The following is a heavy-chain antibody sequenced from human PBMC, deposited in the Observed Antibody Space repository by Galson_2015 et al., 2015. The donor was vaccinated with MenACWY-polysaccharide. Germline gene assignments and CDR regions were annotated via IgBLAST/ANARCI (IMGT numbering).Heavy chain of an antibody. J-gene: IGHJ6*02. V-gene: IGHV1-2*02. CDR2: INPNSGGT. D-gene: IGHD6-19*01. CDR1: GYTFTGYY. CDR3: ARGKIIAVAGTQRYYYYGMDV. Sequence: SVKVSCKASGYTFTGYYMHWVRQAPGQGLEWMGWINPNSGGTNYAQKFQGRVTMTRDTSISTAYMELSRLRSDDTAVYYCARGKIIAVAGTQRYYYYGMDVWGQGTTVTVSS.